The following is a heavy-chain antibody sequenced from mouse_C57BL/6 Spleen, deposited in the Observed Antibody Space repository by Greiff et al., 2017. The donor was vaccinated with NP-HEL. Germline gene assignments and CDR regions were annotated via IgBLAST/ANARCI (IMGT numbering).Heavy chain of an antibody. CDR1: GYTFTDYY. CDR3: AVSYDYDGAWFAY. J-gene: IGHJ3*01. D-gene: IGHD2-4*01. CDR2: INPNNGGT. Sequence: EVQLQQSGPELVKPGASVKISCKASGYTFTDYYMNWVKQSPGKSLEWIGDINPNNGGTSYNQKFKGKATLTVDKSSSTADMELRSLTSEDSAVYYCAVSYDYDGAWFAYWGQGTLVTVSA. V-gene: IGHV1-26*01.